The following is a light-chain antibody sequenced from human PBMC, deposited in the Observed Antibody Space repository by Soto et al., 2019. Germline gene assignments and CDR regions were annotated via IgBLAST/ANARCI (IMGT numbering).Light chain of an antibody. CDR2: AAS. CDR3: QQSHSIPYT. CDR1: QTISTY. V-gene: IGKV1-39*01. Sequence: DIQMTQSPSSLSASVADRVTITCRAGQTISTYLNWYQQKPGKAPKLLIYAASSLERGVPSRFSGSGSGTDFTLTISSLQPEDFATYYCQQSHSIPYTFGQGTKLETK. J-gene: IGKJ2*01.